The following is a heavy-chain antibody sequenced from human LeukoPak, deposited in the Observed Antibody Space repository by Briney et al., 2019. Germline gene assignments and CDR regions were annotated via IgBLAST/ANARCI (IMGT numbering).Heavy chain of an antibody. CDR1: GFTFSSYW. CDR3: ARGGYCSGGSCYFPFDY. CDR2: INSDGSST. V-gene: IGHV3-74*01. J-gene: IGHJ4*02. D-gene: IGHD2-15*01. Sequence: GGSLRLSCAASGFTFSSYWMYWVRQAPGKGLVWVSRINSDGSSTSYADSVKGRFTISRDNAKNTLYLQMNSLRAEDTAVYYCARGGYCSGGSCYFPFDYWGQGTLVTVSS.